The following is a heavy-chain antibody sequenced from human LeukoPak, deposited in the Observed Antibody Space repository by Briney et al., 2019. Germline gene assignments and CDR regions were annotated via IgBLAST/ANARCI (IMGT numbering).Heavy chain of an antibody. J-gene: IGHJ4*02. V-gene: IGHV4-30-2*01. CDR2: IYHSGST. CDR1: GGSISSGGYS. Sequence: PSETLSLTCVVSGGSISSGGYSWSWIRQPPGKGLEWIGYIYHSGSTYYNPSLKSRVTISVDRSKNQFSLKLSSVTAADTAVYYCARGDYGSGSYDYWGQGTLVTVSS. D-gene: IGHD3-10*01. CDR3: ARGDYGSGSYDY.